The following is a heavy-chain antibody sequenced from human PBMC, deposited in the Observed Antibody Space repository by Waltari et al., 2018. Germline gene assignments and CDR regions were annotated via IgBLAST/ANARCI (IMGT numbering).Heavy chain of an antibody. J-gene: IGHJ3*02. V-gene: IGHV4-61*02. CDR3: ARDPQSFMPGSDAFDI. D-gene: IGHD2-2*01. CDR1: GGSISSGSYY. Sequence: QVQLQESGPGLVKPSQTLSLTCTVSGGSISSGSYYWSWIRQPAGKGLEWIGRIYTSGSTNDNPSLKSRVTISVDTSKNQFSLKLSSVTAADTAVYYCARDPQSFMPGSDAFDIWGQGTMVTVSS. CDR2: IYTSGST.